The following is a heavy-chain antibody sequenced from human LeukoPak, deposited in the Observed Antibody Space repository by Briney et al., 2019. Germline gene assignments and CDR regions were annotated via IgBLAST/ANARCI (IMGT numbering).Heavy chain of an antibody. CDR1: GYTFTSYG. J-gene: IGHJ4*02. CDR3: ARGLGHSIYDLDY. CDR2: IIPIFGTA. D-gene: IGHD3-3*01. Sequence: ASVKVSCKASGYTFTSYGISWVRQAPGQGLEWMGGIIPIFGTANYAQKFQGRVTITADESTSTAYMELSSLRSEDTAVYYCARGLGHSIYDLDYWGQGTLVTVSS. V-gene: IGHV1-69*13.